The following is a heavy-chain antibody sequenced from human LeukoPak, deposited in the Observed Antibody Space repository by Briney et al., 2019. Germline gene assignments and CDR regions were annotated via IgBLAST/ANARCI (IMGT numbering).Heavy chain of an antibody. D-gene: IGHD3-9*01. CDR1: GSTFSSYA. Sequence: GGSLRLSCAASGSTFSSYAMSWVRQAPGKGLEWVSAISGSGGSTYYADSVKGRFTISRDNSKNTLYLQMNSLRAEDTAVYYCAKDGTYYDILTGYYLFFDYWGQGTLVTVSS. CDR3: AKDGTYYDILTGYYLFFDY. CDR2: ISGSGGST. V-gene: IGHV3-23*01. J-gene: IGHJ4*02.